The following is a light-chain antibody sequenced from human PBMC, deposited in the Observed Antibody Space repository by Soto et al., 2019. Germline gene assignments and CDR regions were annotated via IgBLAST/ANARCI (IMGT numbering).Light chain of an antibody. V-gene: IGLV2-8*01. CDR2: DVN. Sequence: LTQPPSASGSPGQSVAISCTGTASDIGGYTFVSWYQQHPGKAPKLLIYDVNKRPSGVPDRFSGSKSGNTASLTVSGLQAEDEADYYCSAHGGTNPYVFGTGTKVTVL. J-gene: IGLJ1*01. CDR1: ASDIGGYTF. CDR3: SAHGGTNPYV.